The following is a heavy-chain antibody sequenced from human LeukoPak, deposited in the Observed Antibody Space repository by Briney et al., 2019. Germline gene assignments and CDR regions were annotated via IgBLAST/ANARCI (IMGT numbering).Heavy chain of an antibody. CDR1: GYTFTGYY. Sequence: ASVKVSCKASGYTFTGYYMHWVRQAPGQGLEWMGWINPNSGGTNYAQKFQGRVTMTRDTSVSTACMELSSLRSDDTAVYYCARGGPRDGYLWGQGTLVTVSS. CDR2: INPNSGGT. V-gene: IGHV1-2*02. D-gene: IGHD5-24*01. J-gene: IGHJ5*02. CDR3: ARGGPRDGYL.